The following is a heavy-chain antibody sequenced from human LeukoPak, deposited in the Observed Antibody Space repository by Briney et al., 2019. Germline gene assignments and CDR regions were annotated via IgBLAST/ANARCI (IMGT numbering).Heavy chain of an antibody. V-gene: IGHV4-34*01. CDR3: ARTSIAVAQGLDY. Sequence: SETLSLTCAVYGGSFSDYYWSWIRQPPGKGLEWIGEINHSGSTNYNPSLKSRVTISVDTSKNQFSLKLSSVTAADTAVYYCARTSIAVAQGLDYWGQGTLVTVSS. CDR2: INHSGST. CDR1: GGSFSDYY. J-gene: IGHJ4*02. D-gene: IGHD6-19*01.